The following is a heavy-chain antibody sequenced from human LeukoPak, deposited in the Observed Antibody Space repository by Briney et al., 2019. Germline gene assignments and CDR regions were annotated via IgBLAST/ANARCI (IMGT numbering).Heavy chain of an antibody. Sequence: AAVKVSCKPSRYTFPSYYIHWVRQTPEQGVGWMGLIKPSGGVTTNAQKFQGRVTMTRDTSTSTVYMELRSLRSEDTAVYYWTIVVAAVACGGNWFGPWGKGTLVTVSS. D-gene: IGHD6-19*01. CDR2: IKPSGGVT. V-gene: IGHV1-46*01. J-gene: IGHJ5*02. CDR3: TIVVAAVACGGNWFGP. CDR1: RYTFPSYY.